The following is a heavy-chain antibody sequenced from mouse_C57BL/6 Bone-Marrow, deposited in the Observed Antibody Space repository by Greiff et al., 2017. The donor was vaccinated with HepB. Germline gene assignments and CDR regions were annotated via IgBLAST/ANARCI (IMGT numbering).Heavy chain of an antibody. D-gene: IGHD1-1*01. CDR2: IDPSDSYT. Sequence: QVQLQQPGAELVRPGTSVKLSCKASGYTFTSYRMHWVKQRPGQGLEWIGVIDPSDSYTNYNQKLKGKATLTVDTSSSTAYMQLSSLTSEDSAVYYCARSRYYGSYWYFDVWGTGTTVTVSS. CDR1: GYTFTSYR. CDR3: ARSRYYGSYWYFDV. V-gene: IGHV1-59*01. J-gene: IGHJ1*03.